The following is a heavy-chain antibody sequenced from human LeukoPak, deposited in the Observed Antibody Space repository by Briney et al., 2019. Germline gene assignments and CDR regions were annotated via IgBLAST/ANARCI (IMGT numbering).Heavy chain of an antibody. D-gene: IGHD3-22*01. V-gene: IGHV3-23*01. J-gene: IGHJ4*02. CDR3: AKGLSMIVAYGTDY. CDR1: GFTFSSYA. Sequence: GGSLRPSCAASGFTFSSYAMSWVRQAPGKGLEWVSAISGSGGSTYYADSVKGRFTISRDNSKNTLYLQMNSLRAEDTAVYYCAKGLSMIVAYGTDYWGQGTLVTVSS. CDR2: ISGSGGST.